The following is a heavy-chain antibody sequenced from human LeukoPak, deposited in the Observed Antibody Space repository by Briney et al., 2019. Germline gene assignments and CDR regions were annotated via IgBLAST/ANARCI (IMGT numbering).Heavy chain of an antibody. CDR1: GFTFTSYW. CDR2: VNSDGSST. J-gene: IGHJ6*02. Sequence: GGSLRLSWAASGFTFTSYWMHWVRQAPGKGLVWVSRVNSDGSSTTYADSVKGRFTISRDNAKNTLYLQMNSLRAEDTAVYYCARGRYYGMDVWGQGTTVTVSS. CDR3: ARGRYYGMDV. V-gene: IGHV3-74*01.